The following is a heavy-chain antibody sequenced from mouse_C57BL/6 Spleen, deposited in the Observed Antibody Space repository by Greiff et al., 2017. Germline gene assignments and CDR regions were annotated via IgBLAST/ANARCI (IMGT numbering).Heavy chain of an antibody. Sequence: QVQLQQSGAELMKPGASVKLSCKATGYTFTGYWIEWVKQRPGHGLEWIGEILPGSGSTNYNEKFKGKATFTADTSSNTAYMQLSSLTTEDSAIYYCARASTDYYGSSPDYVDYWGQGTTLTVSS. D-gene: IGHD1-1*01. CDR1: GYTFTGYW. J-gene: IGHJ2*01. CDR3: ARASTDYYGSSPDYVDY. CDR2: ILPGSGST. V-gene: IGHV1-9*01.